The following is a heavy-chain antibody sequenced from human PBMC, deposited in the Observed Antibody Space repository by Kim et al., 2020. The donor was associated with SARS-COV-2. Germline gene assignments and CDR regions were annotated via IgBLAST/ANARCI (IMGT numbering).Heavy chain of an antibody. CDR3: ARAERVKSSPNWFDP. CDR2: ISYDGSNK. J-gene: IGHJ5*02. CDR1: GFTFSSYA. V-gene: IGHV3-30*04. Sequence: GGSLRLSCAASGFTFSSYAMHWVRQAPGKGLEWVAVISYDGSNKYYADSVKGRFTISRDNSKNTLYLQMNSLRAEDTAVYYCARAERVKSSPNWFDPWGQGTLVTVSS. D-gene: IGHD3-10*01.